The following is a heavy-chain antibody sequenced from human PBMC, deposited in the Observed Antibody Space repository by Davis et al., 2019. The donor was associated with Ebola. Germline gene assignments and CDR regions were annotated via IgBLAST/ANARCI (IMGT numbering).Heavy chain of an antibody. J-gene: IGHJ4*02. Sequence: ASVKVSCKASGYTFTSYAMHWVRQAPGQRLEWMGWINAGNGNTKYSQKFQGRVTITRDTSASTAYMELSSLRSEDTAVYYCARGPSTGNSFTYWGQGTLVTVSS. CDR1: GYTFTSYA. V-gene: IGHV1-3*01. CDR2: INAGNGNT. D-gene: IGHD6-13*01. CDR3: ARGPSTGNSFTY.